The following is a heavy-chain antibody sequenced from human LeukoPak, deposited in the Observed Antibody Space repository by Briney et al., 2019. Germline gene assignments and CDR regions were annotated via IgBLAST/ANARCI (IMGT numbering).Heavy chain of an antibody. CDR3: FVSNPLGG. V-gene: IGHV1-69*01. J-gene: IGHJ4*02. Sequence: SVKVSCKASGGTFSSYAISWVRQAPGQGLEWMGGIIPIFGTANYAQKFQGRVTITADESTSTAYMELSSLRSEDTAEYYCFVSNPLGGWGQGTLVTVSS. CDR1: GGTFSSYA. CDR2: IIPIFGTA. D-gene: IGHD3-16*02.